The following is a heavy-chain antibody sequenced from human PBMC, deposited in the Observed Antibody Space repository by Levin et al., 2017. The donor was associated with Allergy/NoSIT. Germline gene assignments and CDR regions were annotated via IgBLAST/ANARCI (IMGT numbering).Heavy chain of an antibody. D-gene: IGHD3-22*01. J-gene: IGHJ4*02. V-gene: IGHV1-69*13. CDR1: GGSISRNA. Sequence: VASVKVSCKASGGSISRNAICWVRQAPGQALEWMGGIIPIFGAATYAQKFQGRVTITADESTSTVNMEPKSVTYDDAAVVYCESYESSGRTSIWGQGTLVTVSS. CDR2: IIPIFGAA. CDR3: ESYESSGRTSI.